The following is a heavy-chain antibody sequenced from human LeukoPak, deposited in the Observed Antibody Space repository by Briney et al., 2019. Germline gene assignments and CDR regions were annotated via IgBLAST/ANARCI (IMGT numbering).Heavy chain of an antibody. D-gene: IGHD3-10*01. V-gene: IGHV3-23*01. CDR3: AKWGFTYGPGYFDY. CDR1: GFTFTSYA. J-gene: IGHJ4*02. Sequence: GGSLRLSCAASGFTFTSYAMSWVRQAPGKGLEWVSTITGSGAYTYYADFVKGRFTISRDNSRKTLYLQMDSLRAEDMALYYCAKWGFTYGPGYFDYWGQGTLVTVSS. CDR2: ITGSGAYT.